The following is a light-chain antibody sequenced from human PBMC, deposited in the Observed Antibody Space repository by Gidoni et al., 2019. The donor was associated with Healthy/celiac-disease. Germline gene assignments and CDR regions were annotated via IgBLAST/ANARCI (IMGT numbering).Light chain of an antibody. CDR2: YTS. CDR1: TGADTSGHY. V-gene: IGLV7-46*01. Sequence: QAVVTQEPSLTVSPGGTVTLTCGASTGADTSGHYPYWFQQKPGQAPRPLIYYTSNNHSWTPARFSGSLLGGKAALTLSGAQPEDEAEYYCLLSYSGARPWVFGGGTKLTVL. J-gene: IGLJ3*02. CDR3: LLSYSGARPWV.